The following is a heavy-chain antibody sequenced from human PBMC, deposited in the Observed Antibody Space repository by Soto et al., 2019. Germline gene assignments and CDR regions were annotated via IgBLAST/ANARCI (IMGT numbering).Heavy chain of an antibody. CDR3: ATSGYSGYDLPDPYYYYYMDV. J-gene: IGHJ6*03. D-gene: IGHD5-12*01. CDR2: IYYSGST. V-gene: IGHV4-59*08. CDR1: GGSISSYY. Sequence: SETLSLTCTVSGGSISSYYWSWIRQPPGKGLEWIGYIYYSGSTNYNPSLKSRVTISVDTSKNQFSLKLSSVTAADTAVYYCATSGYSGYDLPDPYYYYYMDVWGKGTTVTVSS.